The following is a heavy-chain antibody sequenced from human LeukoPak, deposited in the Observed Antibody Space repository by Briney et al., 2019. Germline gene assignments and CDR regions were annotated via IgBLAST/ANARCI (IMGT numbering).Heavy chain of an antibody. V-gene: IGHV4-39*01. CDR2: IYYSGST. CDR1: GGSISSSSYY. J-gene: IGHJ4*02. Sequence: KPSETLSLTCTVSGGSISSSSYYWGWIRQPPGKGLGWIGSIYYSGSTYYNPSLKSRVTISVDTSKNQFSLKLSSVTAADTAVYYCARTAAAGTRRDYWGQGTLVTVSS. CDR3: ARTAAAGTRRDY. D-gene: IGHD6-13*01.